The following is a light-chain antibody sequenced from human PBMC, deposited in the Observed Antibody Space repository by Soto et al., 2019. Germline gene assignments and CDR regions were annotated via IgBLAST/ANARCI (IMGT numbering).Light chain of an antibody. V-gene: IGLV1-44*01. CDR2: SNN. CDR1: RSNIGSNA. J-gene: IGLJ3*02. CDR3: SAWDDSLNGRV. Sequence: QSVLTQPPSASGTPGQRVTISCSGTRSNIGSNAVNWYQQLPGTAPKLLIYSNNQRPSGVPDRFSGSKSGTSASLAISGLQYEDEADYYCSAWDDSLNGRVFGGGTKLTVL.